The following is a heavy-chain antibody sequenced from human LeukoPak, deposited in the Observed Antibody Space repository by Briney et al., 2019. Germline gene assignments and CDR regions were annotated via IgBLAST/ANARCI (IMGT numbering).Heavy chain of an antibody. D-gene: IGHD3-3*01. CDR3: AKDIYDFWSGSFDY. CDR2: IRYDGSNK. Sequence: GGSLRLSCAASGFTFSSYGMHWVRQAPGKGLEWVAFIRYDGSNKYYADSVKGRFTISGDNSKNTLYLQMNSLRAEDTAVYYCAKDIYDFWSGSFDYWGQGTLVTVSS. CDR1: GFTFSSYG. J-gene: IGHJ4*02. V-gene: IGHV3-30*02.